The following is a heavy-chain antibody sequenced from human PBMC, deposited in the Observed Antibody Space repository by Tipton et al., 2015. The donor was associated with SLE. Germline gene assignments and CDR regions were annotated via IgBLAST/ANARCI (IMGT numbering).Heavy chain of an antibody. CDR2: ISYSGNT. CDR3: VRSVGYLSI. V-gene: IGHV4-31*03. CDR1: GASISNGGYC. J-gene: IGHJ4*02. Sequence: TLSLTCTVSGASISNGGYCWSWARQHPGKGLEWIGFISYSGNTYYSPSLRSRLTISIDTSKNQFSLKLTSVTVADTAVYYCVRSVGYLSIWGQGTLVTVSS. D-gene: IGHD2-8*01.